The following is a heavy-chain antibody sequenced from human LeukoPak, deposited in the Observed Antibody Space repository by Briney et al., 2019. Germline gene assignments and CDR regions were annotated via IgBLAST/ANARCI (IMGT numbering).Heavy chain of an antibody. D-gene: IGHD5-18*01. CDR2: IYYSGST. Sequence: KPSETLSLTCTVSGGSISSYYWSWIRQPPGKGLEWIGYIYYSGSTNYNPSLKSRVTISVDTSKNQFSLKLSSVTAADTAVYYCARVLQLWHNYYYYYMDVWGKGTTVTISS. CDR1: GGSISSYY. V-gene: IGHV4-59*01. CDR3: ARVLQLWHNYYYYYMDV. J-gene: IGHJ6*03.